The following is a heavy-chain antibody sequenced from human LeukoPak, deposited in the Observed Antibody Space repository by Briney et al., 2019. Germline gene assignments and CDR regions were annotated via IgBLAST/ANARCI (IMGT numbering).Heavy chain of an antibody. Sequence: ASVKVSCTASGYTFTGYYMHWVRQAPGQGLEWMGWINPNSGGTNYAQKFQGRVTMTRDTSISTAYMELSRLRSDDTAVYYCARVVAGTEFFDYWGQGTLVTVS. J-gene: IGHJ4*02. D-gene: IGHD6-19*01. CDR3: ARVVAGTEFFDY. CDR2: INPNSGGT. CDR1: GYTFTGYY. V-gene: IGHV1-2*02.